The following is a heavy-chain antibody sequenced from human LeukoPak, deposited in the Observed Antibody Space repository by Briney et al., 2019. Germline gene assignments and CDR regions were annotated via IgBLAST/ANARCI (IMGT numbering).Heavy chain of an antibody. CDR3: ASSKQWLVPFDY. Sequence: GGSLRLSCAASGFTFSDYYMSWIRQAPGKGLEWVSYISSSGSTIYYADSVKGRFTISRDNAKNSLYLQMNSLRAEDTAVYYCASSKQWLVPFDYWGQGTLVTVSS. CDR2: ISSSGSTI. J-gene: IGHJ4*02. CDR1: GFTFSDYY. D-gene: IGHD6-19*01. V-gene: IGHV3-11*04.